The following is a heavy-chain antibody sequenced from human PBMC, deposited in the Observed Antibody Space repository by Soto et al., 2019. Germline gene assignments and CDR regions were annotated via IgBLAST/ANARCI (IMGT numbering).Heavy chain of an antibody. Sequence: PSETLSLTCTVSGGSVSSTSYYWSWIRQPPGKGLEWIGYIYYSGSTNYNPSLKSRVTISVDTSKNQFSLKLSSVTAADTAVYYCARDSGTYYYDSSGYYDPSAFDIWGQGTMVTVSS. J-gene: IGHJ3*02. CDR3: ARDSGTYYYDSSGYYDPSAFDI. CDR2: IYYSGST. D-gene: IGHD3-22*01. CDR1: GGSVSSTSYY. V-gene: IGHV4-61*01.